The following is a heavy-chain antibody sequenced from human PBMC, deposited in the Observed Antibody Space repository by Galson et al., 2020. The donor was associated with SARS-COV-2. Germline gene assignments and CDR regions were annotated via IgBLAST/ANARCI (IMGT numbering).Heavy chain of an antibody. CDR2: IYYSGST. D-gene: IGHD3-22*01. CDR3: ARGTGAYYDSRGYDS. J-gene: IGHJ4*02. Sequence: SETLSLTCTVSGGSISSGDFYWSWIRQHPGKGLEWIGYIYYSGSTYYNPSLASRVTISVDTSKTQFSLKLRSVTAADTAVYYCARGTGAYYDSRGYDSWGQGTLVTVYS. CDR1: GGSISSGDFY. V-gene: IGHV4-31*03.